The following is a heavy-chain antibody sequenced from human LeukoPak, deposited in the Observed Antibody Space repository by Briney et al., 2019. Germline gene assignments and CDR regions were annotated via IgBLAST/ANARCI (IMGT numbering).Heavy chain of an antibody. CDR1: GFTFSSYA. CDR2: ISDDGSNK. Sequence: PGGSLRLSCAASGFTFSSYAMHWVRQAPGKGLEWVAVISDDGSNKHYADSVKGRFTISRDSSKNTLYLQMISLRAEDTALYYCARDRHSGSFYGYSDYWGQGTLVTVSS. J-gene: IGHJ4*02. D-gene: IGHD1-26*01. V-gene: IGHV3-30-3*01. CDR3: ARDRHSGSFYGYSDY.